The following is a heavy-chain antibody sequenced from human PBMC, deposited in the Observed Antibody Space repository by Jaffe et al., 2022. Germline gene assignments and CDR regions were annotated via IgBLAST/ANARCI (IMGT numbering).Heavy chain of an antibody. V-gene: IGHV7-4-1*02. CDR1: GYTFTSYA. J-gene: IGHJ5*02. CDR2: INTNTGNP. D-gene: IGHD2-2*01. CDR3: ARTALIVVVPAAPARVNWFDP. Sequence: QVQLVQSGSELKKPGASVKVSCKASGYTFTSYAMNWVRQAPGQGLEWMGWINTNTGNPTYAQGFTGRFVFSLDTSVSTAYLQISSLKAEDTAVYYCARTALIVVVPAAPARVNWFDPWGQGTLVTVSS.